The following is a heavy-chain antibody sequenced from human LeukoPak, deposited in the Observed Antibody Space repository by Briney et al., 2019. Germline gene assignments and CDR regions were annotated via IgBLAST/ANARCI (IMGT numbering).Heavy chain of an antibody. V-gene: IGHV4-59*08. Sequence: SETLSLTCIITGGSHSRYYWSWIRQPPGKGLDWIGYIYYCGRTSYHPSLKSRVTILVDTYKNQFSLKLRSVTDAHTAVYYCARHERDVSLDHAFDIWGQGTIVTVSS. CDR1: GGSHSRYY. J-gene: IGHJ3*02. D-gene: IGHD5-24*01. CDR2: IYYCGRT. CDR3: ARHERDVSLDHAFDI.